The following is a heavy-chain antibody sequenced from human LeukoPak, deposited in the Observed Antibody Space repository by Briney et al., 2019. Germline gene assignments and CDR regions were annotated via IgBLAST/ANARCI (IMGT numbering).Heavy chain of an antibody. V-gene: IGHV1-2*02. CDR3: ARRTGSWFDP. J-gene: IGHJ5*02. D-gene: IGHD1-14*01. Sequence: ASVKVSCKASGYTFTSYYMHWVRQAPGQGLEWMGWINPNSGGTNYAQKFQGRVTMTRDTSISTAYMELTSLRSDDTAVYYCARRTGSWFDPWGQGTLVTVSS. CDR1: GYTFTSYY. CDR2: INPNSGGT.